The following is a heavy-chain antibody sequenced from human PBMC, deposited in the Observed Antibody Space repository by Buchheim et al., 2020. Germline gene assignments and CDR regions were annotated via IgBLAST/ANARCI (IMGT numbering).Heavy chain of an antibody. J-gene: IGHJ4*01. V-gene: IGHV3-30-3*01. CDR2: ISYDGSNK. Sequence: QVQLVESGGGVVQPGRSLRLSCAASGFTFSSYAMHWVRQAPGKGLEWVAVISYDGSNKYYADSVKGRFTISRDNSKNTLYLQMNSLRAEDTAVYYCARNIRWELLFYFDYWGHRTL. CDR3: ARNIRWELLFYFDY. CDR1: GFTFSSYA. D-gene: IGHD1-26*01.